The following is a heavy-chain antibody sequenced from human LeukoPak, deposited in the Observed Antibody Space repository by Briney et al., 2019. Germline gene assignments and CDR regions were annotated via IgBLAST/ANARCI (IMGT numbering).Heavy chain of an antibody. CDR3: ARVRPAAADYYGMDV. Sequence: ASVKVSCKASGGTFSSYAISWVRQAPGQGLEWMGRIIPILGIANYAQKFQGRVTITADKSTSTAYMELSSLRSEDTAVYHCARVRPAAADYYGMDVWGKGTTVTVSS. V-gene: IGHV1-69*04. J-gene: IGHJ6*04. CDR1: GGTFSSYA. D-gene: IGHD6-25*01. CDR2: IIPILGIA.